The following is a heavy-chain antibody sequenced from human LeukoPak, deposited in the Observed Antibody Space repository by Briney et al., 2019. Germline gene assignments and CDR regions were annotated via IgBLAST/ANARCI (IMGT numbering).Heavy chain of an antibody. CDR1: GFTFSSYA. J-gene: IGHJ6*02. V-gene: IGHV3-23*01. D-gene: IGHD6-13*01. CDR2: ISGSGGST. CDR3: AKTSAAAGTYYYYGMDV. Sequence: GGSLRLSCAASGFTFSSYAMNWVRQAPGKGLEWVSAISGSGGSTYYADSVKGRFTISRDNSKNTLYLQMNSLRAEDTAVYFCAKTSAAAGTYYYYGMDVWGQGTMVTVSS.